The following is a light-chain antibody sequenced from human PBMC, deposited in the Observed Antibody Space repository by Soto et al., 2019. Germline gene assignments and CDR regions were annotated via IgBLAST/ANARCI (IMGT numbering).Light chain of an antibody. J-gene: IGKJ1*01. CDR2: AAC. V-gene: IGKV1-39*01. Sequence: IQMTQSPSSLSASVGDRVTITCRASETIASYLNWYQQRPGKAPKLLIYAACSLQSGVSSRFGGSGSGTDFTLPITSLQPEDFETYDCQQTYNPPRTFGQGTRL. CDR3: QQTYNPPRT. CDR1: ETIASY.